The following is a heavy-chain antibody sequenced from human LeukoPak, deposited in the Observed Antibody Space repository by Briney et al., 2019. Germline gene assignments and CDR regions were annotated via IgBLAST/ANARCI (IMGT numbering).Heavy chain of an antibody. CDR1: GFTFSSYW. CDR3: ARLSRVPAALSPTPYFDY. J-gene: IGHJ4*02. V-gene: IGHV4-34*01. Sequence: TSGGSLRLSCTASGFTFSSYWMTWVRQPPGKGLEWIGEINHSGSTNYNPSLKSRVTISVDTSKNQFSLKLSSVTAADTAVYYCARLSRVPAALSPTPYFDYWGQGTLVTVSS. D-gene: IGHD2-2*01. CDR2: INHSGST.